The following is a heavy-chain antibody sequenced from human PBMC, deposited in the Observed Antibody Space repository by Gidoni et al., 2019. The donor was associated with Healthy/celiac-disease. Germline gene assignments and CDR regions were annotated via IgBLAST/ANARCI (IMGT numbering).Heavy chain of an antibody. V-gene: IGHV4-59*08. CDR1: GGSISSYY. Sequence: QVQLQESGPGLVKPSETLSLTCPVSGGSISSYYWSWIRQPPGKGLEWIGYIYYSGSTNYNPSLKSRVTISVDTSKNQFSLKLSSVTAADTAVYYCARRITMVPDAFDIWGQGTMVTVSS. D-gene: IGHD3-10*01. J-gene: IGHJ3*02. CDR2: IYYSGST. CDR3: ARRITMVPDAFDI.